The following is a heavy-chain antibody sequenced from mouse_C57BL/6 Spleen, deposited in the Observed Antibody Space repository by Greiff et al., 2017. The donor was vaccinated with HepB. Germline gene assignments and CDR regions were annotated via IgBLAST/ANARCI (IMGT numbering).Heavy chain of an antibody. J-gene: IGHJ3*01. V-gene: IGHV5-6*02. CDR3: ASDSITTPAWFAY. Sequence: DVMLVESGGDLVKPGGSLKLSCAASGFTFSSYGMSWVRQTPDKRLEWVATISSGGSYTYYPDSVKGRFTISRDNAKNTLYLQMSSLKSEDTAMYYCASDSITTPAWFAYWGQGTLVTVSA. CDR1: GFTFSSYG. D-gene: IGHD1-1*01. CDR2: ISSGGSYT.